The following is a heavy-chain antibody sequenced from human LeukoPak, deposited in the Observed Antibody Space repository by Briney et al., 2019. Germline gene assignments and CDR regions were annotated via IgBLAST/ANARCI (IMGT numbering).Heavy chain of an antibody. CDR3: ARGGSRGVLMEY. V-gene: IGHV3-7*05. D-gene: IGHD3-10*01. Sequence: GESLILSCAASGFTAINYWMTWVRQAAGKGLEWVANIKKEGSEKYYEVPVTGRFTISRDNAKNSLFLQMSSLRADDTAVYYCARGGSRGVLMEYWGQGTLVTVSS. J-gene: IGHJ4*02. CDR1: GFTAINYW. CDR2: IKKEGSEK.